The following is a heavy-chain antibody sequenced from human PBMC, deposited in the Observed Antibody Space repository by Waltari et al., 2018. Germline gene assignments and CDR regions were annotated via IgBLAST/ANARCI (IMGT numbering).Heavy chain of an antibody. CDR2: IKEDGSET. V-gene: IGHV3-7*01. Sequence: EVQLVESGGDLVQPEGSLRPSCAASGFTFSYSWMTWVRQAPGEGLEWVANIKEDGSETNYVASVRGRFTISRDNTRKSVYLQMNSLRAEDTAVYYCARDPRNGGNWGQGTLVTVSS. D-gene: IGHD2-8*01. J-gene: IGHJ4*02. CDR3: ARDPRNGGN. CDR1: GFTFSYSW.